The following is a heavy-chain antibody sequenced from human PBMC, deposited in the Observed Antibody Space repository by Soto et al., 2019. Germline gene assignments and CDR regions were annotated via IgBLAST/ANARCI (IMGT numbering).Heavy chain of an antibody. CDR3: ARGASVATSDY. V-gene: IGHV1-2*02. J-gene: IGHJ4*02. CDR1: GYTFTGYY. D-gene: IGHD5-12*01. Sequence: ASVKVSCKASGYTFTGYYMHWVRQAPGQGLEWMGWINPNSGGTNYAQKSQGRVTMTRDTSISTAYMELRSLRSDDTAVYYCARGASVATSDYWGQGTLVTVSS. CDR2: INPNSGGT.